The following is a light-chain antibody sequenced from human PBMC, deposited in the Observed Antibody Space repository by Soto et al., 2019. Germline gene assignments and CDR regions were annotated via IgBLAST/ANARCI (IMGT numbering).Light chain of an antibody. CDR3: QKYGSSSLT. CDR1: QSVSSN. Sequence: EIVLTQSPATLSLSPVERATLSCRASQSVSSNLAWYQQKPGQAPRILIYGESSRATGIPDRLSGSGSGTDLNLTISRLEPEDFAVYYCQKYGSSSLTFGGGTKVDIK. CDR2: GES. V-gene: IGKV3-20*01. J-gene: IGKJ4*01.